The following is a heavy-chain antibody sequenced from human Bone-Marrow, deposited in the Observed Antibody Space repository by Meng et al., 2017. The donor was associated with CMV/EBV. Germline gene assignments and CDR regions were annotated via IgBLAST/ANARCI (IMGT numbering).Heavy chain of an antibody. D-gene: IGHD5-18*01. CDR3: ARGIVRGYSYGEPFDY. CDR1: GYTFTKYG. Sequence: ASVKVSCKTSGYTFTKYGIVWVRQAPGEGPEWMGWINPHNGETQYSQRVQGRVTMTTDTSTSTAYMELRSLRSDDTAVYYCARGIVRGYSYGEPFDYWGQGTLVTVSS. V-gene: IGHV1-18*01. J-gene: IGHJ4*02. CDR2: INPHNGET.